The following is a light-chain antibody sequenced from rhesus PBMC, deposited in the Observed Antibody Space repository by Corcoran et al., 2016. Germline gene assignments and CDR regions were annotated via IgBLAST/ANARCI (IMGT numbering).Light chain of an antibody. CDR2: NAS. CDR3: LKYGRSPRT. CDR1: QSISSW. V-gene: IGKV1-22*01. J-gene: IGKJ1*01. Sequence: DIQMTQSPSSLSASVGDTVTITCRASQSISSWLDWYQQKPGKAPKILFYNASSLQSGVPSRFSGRGSGTYFTLTISSLQPEDFATYYCLKYGRSPRTFGQGTKVEIK.